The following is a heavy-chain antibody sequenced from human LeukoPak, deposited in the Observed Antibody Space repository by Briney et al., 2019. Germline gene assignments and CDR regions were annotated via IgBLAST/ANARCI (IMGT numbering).Heavy chain of an antibody. D-gene: IGHD6-13*01. CDR1: GFTFGDYA. J-gene: IGHJ4*02. CDR3: AREPRLPGYSTLPIDY. CDR2: IRSKAYGGTT. V-gene: IGHV3-49*03. Sequence: GGSLRLSCTASGFTFGDYAMSWFRQAPGKGLEWVGFIRSKAYGGTTEYAASVKGRFTISRDDSKSIAYLQMNSLKTEDTAVYYCAREPRLPGYSTLPIDYWGQGTLVTVSS.